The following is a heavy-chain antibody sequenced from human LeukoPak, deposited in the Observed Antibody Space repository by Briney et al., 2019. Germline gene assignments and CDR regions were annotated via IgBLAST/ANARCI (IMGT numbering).Heavy chain of an antibody. J-gene: IGHJ4*02. V-gene: IGHV3-23*01. Sequence: TGGSLRLSCAASGFTFSSYAMSWVRQAPGKGLEWVSAISGSGGSTYYADSVKGRFTISRDNSKNTLYLRMNSLRAEDTAVYYCAKDRIAVAGTDFDYWGQGTLVTVSS. CDR1: GFTFSSYA. D-gene: IGHD6-19*01. CDR2: ISGSGGST. CDR3: AKDRIAVAGTDFDY.